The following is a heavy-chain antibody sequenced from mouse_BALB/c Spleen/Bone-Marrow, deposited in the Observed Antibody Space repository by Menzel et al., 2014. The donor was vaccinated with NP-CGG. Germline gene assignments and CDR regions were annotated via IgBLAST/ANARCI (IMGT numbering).Heavy chain of an antibody. CDR1: GYTFTSYY. J-gene: IGHJ2*01. D-gene: IGHD4-1*01. Sequence: VQESGAELVKPGASVKLSCKASGYTFTSYYMYWVKQRPGQGLEWIGEINPSNGGTNFNEKFKSRATLTVDKSSSTAYMQLSSLTSEDSAVYYCTRGRTWDFDYWGQGTTLTVSS. CDR3: TRGRTWDFDY. V-gene: IGHV1S81*02. CDR2: INPSNGGT.